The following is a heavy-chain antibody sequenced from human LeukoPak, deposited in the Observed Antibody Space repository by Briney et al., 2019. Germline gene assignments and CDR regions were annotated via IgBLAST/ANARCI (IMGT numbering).Heavy chain of an antibody. J-gene: IGHJ5*02. CDR1: GGSISSGSYY. CDR3: AREMYYYDSSGFDP. D-gene: IGHD3-22*01. V-gene: IGHV4-61*10. CDR2: IYYSGST. Sequence: SETLSLTCTVSGGSISSGSYYWSWIRQPAGTGLEWIGYIYYSGSTNYNPSLKSRVTISVDTSKNQFSLKLSSVTAADTAVYYCAREMYYYDSSGFDPWGQGTLVTVSS.